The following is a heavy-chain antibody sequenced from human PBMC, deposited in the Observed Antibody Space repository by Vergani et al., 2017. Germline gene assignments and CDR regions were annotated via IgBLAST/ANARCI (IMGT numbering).Heavy chain of an antibody. V-gene: IGHV3-23*01. CDR3: ARAYDFWSGYYTSDAFDI. Sequence: EVQLLESGGGLVQPGGSLRLSCAASGFTFSSYAMSWVRQAPGKGLEWVSAISGSGGSTYYADSWKGRFTISRDNSKNTLYLQMNSLRAEDTAVYYCARAYDFWSGYYTSDAFDIWGQGTMVTVSS. J-gene: IGHJ3*02. D-gene: IGHD3-3*01. CDR2: ISGSGGST. CDR1: GFTFSSYA.